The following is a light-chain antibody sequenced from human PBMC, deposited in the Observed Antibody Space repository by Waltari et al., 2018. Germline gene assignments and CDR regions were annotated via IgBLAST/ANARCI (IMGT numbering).Light chain of an antibody. CDR2: GAS. V-gene: IGKV1-27*01. J-gene: IGKJ1*01. CDR1: QGVGDS. CDR3: QKYNIAPRT. Sequence: DIQLTQSPSSLSASAGDRVTITCRASQGVGDSVAWYQQKPGKPPTLLIYGASTLHSGVPSRFSVSGSETDFTLTISSLQPEDVATYYCQKYNIAPRTFGPGTKVEIK.